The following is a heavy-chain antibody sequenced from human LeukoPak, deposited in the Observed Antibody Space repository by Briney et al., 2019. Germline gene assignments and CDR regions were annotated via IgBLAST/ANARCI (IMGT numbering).Heavy chain of an antibody. J-gene: IGHJ4*02. D-gene: IGHD3-3*01. CDR3: ARLRFLEWLLFAYFDY. CDR2: INHSGST. V-gene: IGHV4-34*01. CDR1: GGSFSGYY. Sequence: PSETLSLTCAVYGGSFSGYYWSWIRQPPGKGLEWIGEINHSGSTSYNPSLKSRVTISVDTSKNQFSLKLSSVTAADTAVYYCARLRFLEWLLFAYFDYWGQGTLVTVSS.